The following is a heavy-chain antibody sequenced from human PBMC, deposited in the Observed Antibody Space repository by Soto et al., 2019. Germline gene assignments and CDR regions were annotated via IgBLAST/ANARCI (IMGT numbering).Heavy chain of an antibody. CDR2: IYYSGST. V-gene: IGHV4-61*08. J-gene: IGHJ5*02. D-gene: IGHD3-10*01. CDR1: GFSLTTSGVS. CDR3: ARYGSGPDNWFDP. Sequence: SGPTLVNPTQTLTLTCTFSGFSLTTSGVSVGWIRQPPGKALEWIGYIYYSGSTNYNPSLKSRVTISVDTSKNQFSLKLSSVTAADTAVYYCARYGSGPDNWFDPWGQGTLVTVS.